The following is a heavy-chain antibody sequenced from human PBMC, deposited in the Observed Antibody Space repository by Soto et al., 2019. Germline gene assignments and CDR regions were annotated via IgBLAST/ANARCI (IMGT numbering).Heavy chain of an antibody. Sequence: SETLSLTCTASGGSITSSSHFWGWVRQPPGKGLEWTGTIYFTGNTYYTPSLKSRLTMSIDTSKNEFSLRLNSVTAADTAVYYCAGQTFTIAAASYGRSNWFDPWGPGTLVTVSS. D-gene: IGHD6-25*01. V-gene: IGHV4-39*01. CDR2: IYFTGNT. J-gene: IGHJ5*02. CDR3: AGQTFTIAAASYGRSNWFDP. CDR1: GGSITSSSHF.